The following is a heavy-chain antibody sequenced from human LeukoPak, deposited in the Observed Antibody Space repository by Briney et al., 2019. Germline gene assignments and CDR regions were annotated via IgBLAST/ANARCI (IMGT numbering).Heavy chain of an antibody. Sequence: AGGSLRLSCAASGFTFSNAWMNWVRQAPGKGLEWVGRIKSKPDGGTTDYAAPVKGRSTISRDDSKNTLYLQMNSLKTEDTAVYYCTSETNYYDSSGYYSPFDYWGQGTLVTVSS. J-gene: IGHJ4*02. V-gene: IGHV3-15*07. CDR2: IKSKPDGGTT. D-gene: IGHD3-22*01. CDR1: GFTFSNAW. CDR3: TSETNYYDSSGYYSPFDY.